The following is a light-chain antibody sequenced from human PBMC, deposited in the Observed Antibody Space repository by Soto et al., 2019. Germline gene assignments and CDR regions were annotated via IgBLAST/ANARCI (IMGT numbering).Light chain of an antibody. CDR1: SSDVGSYDY. V-gene: IGLV2-8*01. CDR3: SSSVNPNTFV. J-gene: IGLJ1*01. Sequence: QSALTQPPSASGSPGQSVTISCTGTSSDVGSYDYVSWYQQHPGEAPKLMIYEVTKRPSGVPDRFAGSQSSNTAYLTVSGLQAEDEANYCCSSSVNPNTFVFGSGTKLTVL. CDR2: EVT.